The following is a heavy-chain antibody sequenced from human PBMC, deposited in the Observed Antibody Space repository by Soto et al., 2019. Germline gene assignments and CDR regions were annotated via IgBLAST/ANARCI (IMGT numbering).Heavy chain of an antibody. CDR2: INSNGGST. V-gene: IGHV3-64*01. CDR1: PLTFSSYA. CDR3: ARTSGYAFDY. D-gene: IGHD5-12*01. Sequence: PGVSLRRSSAASPLTFSSYAMHWVRQAPGKGLEYVSAINSNGGSTNYANSVKGRLTISRDNSKNRLYLQMGSLRAEDMAVYYCARTSGYAFDYWGQGT. J-gene: IGHJ4*02.